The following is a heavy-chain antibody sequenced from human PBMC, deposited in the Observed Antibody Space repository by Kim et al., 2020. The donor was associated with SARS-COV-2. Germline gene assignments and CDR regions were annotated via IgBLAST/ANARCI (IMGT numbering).Heavy chain of an antibody. J-gene: IGHJ4*02. CDR2: IYYSGST. CDR3: ARATPCGTRRPCTIARNFEFDY. Sequence: SETLSLTCTVSGGSISSYYWSWIRQPPGKGLEWIGYIYYSGSTNYNPSLKSRVTISVDTSKNQFSLKLSSVTAADTAVYYCARATPCGTRRPCTIARNFEFDYWGQGTLVTVSS. V-gene: IGHV4-59*01. CDR1: GGSISSYY. D-gene: IGHD3-9*01.